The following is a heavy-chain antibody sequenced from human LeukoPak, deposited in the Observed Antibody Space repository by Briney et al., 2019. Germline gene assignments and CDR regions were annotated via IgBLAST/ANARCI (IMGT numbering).Heavy chain of an antibody. CDR3: ARGMLGTTTTFDY. J-gene: IGHJ4*02. V-gene: IGHV4-59*01. CDR1: GGSISSYY. D-gene: IGHD1-1*01. CDR2: IYYSGST. Sequence: SESLSLTCTVSGGSISSYYWSWIRQPPGKGLEWIGYIYYSGSTNYNPSLKSRVTISVDTSKNQFSLKLSSVTAADTAVYYCARGMLGTTTTFDYWGQGTLVTVSS.